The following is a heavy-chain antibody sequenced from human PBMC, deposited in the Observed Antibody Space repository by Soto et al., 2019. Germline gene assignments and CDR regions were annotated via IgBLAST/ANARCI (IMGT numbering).Heavy chain of an antibody. CDR1: GDSISRGGYY. D-gene: IGHD2-21*01. J-gene: IGHJ5*02. Sequence: QVQLQESGPGLVKPSQTLSLTCTVSGDSISRGGYYWNWIRQHPRKGLEWIGYIYHSGRTNYNPSLKSRVTISVDTSKNQLSLELSNVTAADTAVYYCARDGAGAYGLGWFDPWGQGILVTVSS. V-gene: IGHV4-31*03. CDR3: ARDGAGAYGLGWFDP. CDR2: IYHSGRT.